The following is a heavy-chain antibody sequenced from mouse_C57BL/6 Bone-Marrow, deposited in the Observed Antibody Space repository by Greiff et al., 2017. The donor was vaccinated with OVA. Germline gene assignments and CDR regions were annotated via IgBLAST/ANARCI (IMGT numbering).Heavy chain of an antibody. J-gene: IGHJ3*01. Sequence: EVQLQESGTVVARPGASVKMSCKTSGYTFTSYWMHWVKQRPGQGLEWIGDIYPGNSDTSYNQKFKGKAKLTAVTSASTAYMELSSLTNEDSAVYYCTRKRVYYGSSYVAWFAYWGQGTLVTVSA. D-gene: IGHD1-1*01. V-gene: IGHV1-5*01. CDR1: GYTFTSYW. CDR2: IYPGNSDT. CDR3: TRKRVYYGSSYVAWFAY.